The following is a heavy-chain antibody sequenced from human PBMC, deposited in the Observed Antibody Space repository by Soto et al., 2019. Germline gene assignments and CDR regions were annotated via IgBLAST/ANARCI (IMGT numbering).Heavy chain of an antibody. J-gene: IGHJ6*03. D-gene: IGHD3-9*01. CDR1: GGSISSYY. CDR3: ARSSSLTGYYYYYYYMDV. CDR2: IYYSGST. Sequence: SETLSLTCTVSGGSISSYYWSWIRQPPGKGLEWIGYIYYSGSTNYNPSLKSRVTISVDTSKNQFSLKLSSVTAADTAVYYCARSSSLTGYYYYYYYMDVWGKGTTVT. V-gene: IGHV4-59*01.